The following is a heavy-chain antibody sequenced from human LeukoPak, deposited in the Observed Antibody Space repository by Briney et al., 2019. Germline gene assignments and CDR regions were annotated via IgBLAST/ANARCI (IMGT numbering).Heavy chain of an antibody. CDR1: GFTFSSYS. Sequence: GGSLRLSCAASGFTFSSYSMNWVRQAPGKGLEWVSSISSSSSYIYYADSVKGRFTISRDNAKNSLYLQMNSLRAEDTAVYYCASFCSGGSCYNYYYGMDVWGQGTTVTVSS. CDR2: ISSSSSYI. CDR3: ASFCSGGSCYNYYYGMDV. D-gene: IGHD2-15*01. J-gene: IGHJ6*02. V-gene: IGHV3-21*01.